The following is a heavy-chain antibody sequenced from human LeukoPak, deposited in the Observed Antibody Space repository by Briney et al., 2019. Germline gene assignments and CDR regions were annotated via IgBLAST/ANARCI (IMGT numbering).Heavy chain of an antibody. V-gene: IGHV4-34*01. CDR2: INHSGST. Sequence: SETLSLTCAVYGGSFSGYYWSWIRQPPGKGLEWIGEINHSGSTNYNPSLKSRVTISVDTSKNQLSLKLSSVTAADTAVYYCARGLGSGSYRRFDPWGQGTLVTVSS. J-gene: IGHJ5*02. D-gene: IGHD3-10*01. CDR3: ARGLGSGSYRRFDP. CDR1: GGSFSGYY.